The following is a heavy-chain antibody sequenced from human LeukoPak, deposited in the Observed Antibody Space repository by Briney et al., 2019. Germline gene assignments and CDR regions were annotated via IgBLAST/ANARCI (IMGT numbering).Heavy chain of an antibody. V-gene: IGHV1-2*02. J-gene: IGHJ4*02. CDR2: INSNSGAT. D-gene: IGHD4/OR15-4a*01. CDR3: ASGANVAY. CDR1: GYTFTGYY. Sequence: ASVKVSCKASGYTFTGYYMHWVRQAPGQGLEWMGWINSNSGATDYAQKFQGRVTMTRDTSISTAHMELSSLRSDDTAVYFCASGANVAYWGQGTLVTVSS.